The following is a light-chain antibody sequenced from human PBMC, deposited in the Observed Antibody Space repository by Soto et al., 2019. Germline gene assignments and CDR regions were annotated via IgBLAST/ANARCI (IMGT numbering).Light chain of an antibody. CDR1: QSISIW. Sequence: DIQMTQSPSTLSASVGDRVTITCRASQSISIWLAWYQQKPGKAPKILIYKASSLESGVPSRFSGSGSGTEFTLTISSLQPEDFATYYCQQAASFPITFGQGTRLEIK. V-gene: IGKV1-5*03. J-gene: IGKJ5*01. CDR3: QQAASFPIT. CDR2: KAS.